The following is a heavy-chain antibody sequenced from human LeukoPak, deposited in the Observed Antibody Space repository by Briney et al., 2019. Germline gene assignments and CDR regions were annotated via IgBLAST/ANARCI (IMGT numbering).Heavy chain of an antibody. J-gene: IGHJ6*02. V-gene: IGHV3-49*03. D-gene: IGHD3-9*01. CDR2: TRSLACSGTT. CDR1: GFIFGDYA. CDR3: SRIRGDILTGRKYYYYGLDV. Sequence: GGSLRLSCTVSGFIFGDYAMSWFRQAPGKGLEWLGFTRSLACSGTTEHAASVKGRFIISRDDSKSIAYLQLNSLKTEDTAVYYCSRIRGDILTGRKYYYYGLDVWGQGTTVTVSS.